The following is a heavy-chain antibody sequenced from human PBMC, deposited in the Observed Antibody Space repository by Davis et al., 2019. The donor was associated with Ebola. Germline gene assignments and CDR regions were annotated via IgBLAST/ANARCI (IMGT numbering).Heavy chain of an antibody. CDR3: ARKRWLQYPPYYNYGMEV. V-gene: IGHV3-7*03. Sequence: GASPIPSCAASGFTFSSYWMCWVRPAPGKGQERVANINQDGSEKYSLDSVKGRYTISRDNAKNSLYLQMNSLRAEDTAVYYCARKRWLQYPPYYNYGMEVWGQGTTVIVSS. D-gene: IGHD5-24*01. CDR2: INQDGSEK. J-gene: IGHJ6*02. CDR1: GFTFSSYW.